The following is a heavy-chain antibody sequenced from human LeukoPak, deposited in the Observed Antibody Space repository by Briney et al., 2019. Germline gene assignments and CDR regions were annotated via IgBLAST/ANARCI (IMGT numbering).Heavy chain of an antibody. D-gene: IGHD3-3*01. CDR2: IIPIFGTA. V-gene: IGHV1-69*05. CDR3: ASRKFWSGYPYDAFDI. CDR1: GDTFSSYA. J-gene: IGHJ3*02. Sequence: SVKVSCKASGDTFSSYAIGWVRQAPGQGLEWMGGIIPIFGTANYAQKFQGRVTITTDESTSTAYMELSSLRSEDTAVYYCASRKFWSGYPYDAFDIWGQGTMVTVSS.